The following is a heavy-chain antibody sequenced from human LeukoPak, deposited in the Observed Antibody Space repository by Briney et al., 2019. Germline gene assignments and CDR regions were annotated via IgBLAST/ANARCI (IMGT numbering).Heavy chain of an antibody. CDR2: IIPIFGTA. J-gene: IGHJ4*02. V-gene: IGHV1-69*13. Sequence: ASVKVSCKASGGTFSSYAISWVRQAPGQGLEWMGGIIPIFGTANYAQKFQGRVTITADESTSTAYMELSSLRSEDTAVYYCASHSSGYYYYHYWGQGTLVTVSS. CDR3: ASHSSGYYYYHY. CDR1: GGTFSSYA. D-gene: IGHD3-22*01.